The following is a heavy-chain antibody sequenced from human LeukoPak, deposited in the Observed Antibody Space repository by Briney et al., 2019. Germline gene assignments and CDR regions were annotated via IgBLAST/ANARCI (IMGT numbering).Heavy chain of an antibody. CDR2: IYHTGPT. Sequence: PSETLSLTCAVSGGSISSSNWWSWVRQPPGKGLEWIGEIYHTGPTNYNPSLNSRLTMSADTSYNQFSLKLSSLTAADTAIYYCARRLLTTGTTGGLDVWGQGTTVTVSS. V-gene: IGHV4-4*02. CDR3: ARRLLTTGTTGGLDV. J-gene: IGHJ6*02. CDR1: GGSISSSNW. D-gene: IGHD1-1*01.